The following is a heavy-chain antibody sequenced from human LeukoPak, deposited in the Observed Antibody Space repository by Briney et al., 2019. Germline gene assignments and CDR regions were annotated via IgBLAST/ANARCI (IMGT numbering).Heavy chain of an antibody. Sequence: PSETLSLTCTVSGGSISSSSYYWGWIRRPPGKGLEWIGSIYYSGSTYYNPSLKSRVTISVDTSKNQFSLKLSSVTAADTAVYYCARRYDFWSGYFDYWGQGTLVTVSS. J-gene: IGHJ4*02. CDR1: GGSISSSSYY. D-gene: IGHD3-3*01. CDR3: ARRYDFWSGYFDY. CDR2: IYYSGST. V-gene: IGHV4-39*01.